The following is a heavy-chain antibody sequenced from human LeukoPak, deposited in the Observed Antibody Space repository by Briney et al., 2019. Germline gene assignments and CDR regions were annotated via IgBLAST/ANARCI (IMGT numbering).Heavy chain of an antibody. V-gene: IGHV1-18*01. CDR3: ARDRMTGRYCSSTSCLSLIDY. J-gene: IGHJ4*02. CDR2: ISAYNGNT. Sequence: GASVKVSCKASGGTFSSYAISWVRQAPGQGLEWMGWISAYNGNTNYAQKLQGRVTMTTDTSTSTAYMELRSLRSDDTAVYYCARDRMTGRYCSSTSCLSLIDYWGQGTLVTVSS. D-gene: IGHD2-2*01. CDR1: GGTFSSYA.